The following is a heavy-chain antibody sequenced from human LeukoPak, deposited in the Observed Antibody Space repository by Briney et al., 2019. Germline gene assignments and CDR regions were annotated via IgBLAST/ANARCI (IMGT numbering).Heavy chain of an antibody. CDR2: ISYDGSNK. CDR3: ARDTWDSSGWYYYYYGMDV. V-gene: IGHV3-30-3*01. CDR1: GFTFSSYA. D-gene: IGHD6-19*01. Sequence: GGSLRLSCAASGFTFSSYAMHWVRQAPGKGLEWVAVISYDGSNKYYADSVKGRFTISRDNSKNTLYLQMNSLRAEDTAVYYCARDTWDSSGWYYYYYGMDVWGQGTTVTVSS. J-gene: IGHJ6*02.